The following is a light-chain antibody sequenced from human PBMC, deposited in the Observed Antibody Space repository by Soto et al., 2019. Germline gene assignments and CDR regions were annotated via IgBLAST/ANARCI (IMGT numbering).Light chain of an antibody. J-gene: IGKJ1*01. V-gene: IGKV3-20*01. CDR3: QQYGTSPWT. CDR1: QSVSASH. CDR2: GTP. Sequence: EVVLTQSPDILSLSPGERATLSCRASQSVSASHLAWYQQKPGQAPRLLIYGTPNRATGIPDRFSGSGSGTDFTLTIRRLEPEDFVAYYCQQYGTSPWTFGQGTKVEIK.